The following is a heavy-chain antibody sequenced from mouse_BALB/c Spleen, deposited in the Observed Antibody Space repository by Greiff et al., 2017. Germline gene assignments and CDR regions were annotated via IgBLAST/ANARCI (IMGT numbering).Heavy chain of an antibody. Sequence: DVHLVESGGGLVKPGGSLKLSCAASGFTFSDYYMYWVRQTPEKRLEWVATISDGGSYTYYPDSVKGRFTISRDNAKNNLYLQMSSLKSEDTAMYYCARDQDGSFAYWGQGTLVTVSA. CDR3: ARDQDGSFAY. J-gene: IGHJ3*01. CDR1: GFTFSDYY. CDR2: ISDGGSYT. D-gene: IGHD2-3*01. V-gene: IGHV5-4*02.